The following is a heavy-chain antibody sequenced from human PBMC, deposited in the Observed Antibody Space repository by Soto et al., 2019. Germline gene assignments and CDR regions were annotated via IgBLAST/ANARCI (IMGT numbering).Heavy chain of an antibody. CDR1: GGSISSGNW. D-gene: IGHD3-22*01. CDR3: ARDRDSSGYRSFDY. J-gene: IGHJ4*02. Sequence: SETLSLTCAVSGGSISSGNWWTWVRQPPGEGLEWLGEIYHSGNTNYNPSLKSRVTISVDKSKNQFSLKLSSVTAADTAFYYCARDRDSSGYRSFDYWGQGALVTVSS. V-gene: IGHV4-4*02. CDR2: IYHSGNT.